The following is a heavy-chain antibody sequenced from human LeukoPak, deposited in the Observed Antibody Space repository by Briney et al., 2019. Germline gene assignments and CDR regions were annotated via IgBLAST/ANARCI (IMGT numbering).Heavy chain of an antibody. D-gene: IGHD1-26*01. Sequence: SVKVSCKASGGTFSSYAISWVRQAPGRGLEWMGGIIPIFGTANYAQKFQGRVTITADESTSTAYMELSSLRSEDTAVYYCASNPYSGSYHHLDYWGQGTLVTVSS. V-gene: IGHV1-69*01. J-gene: IGHJ4*02. CDR3: ASNPYSGSYHHLDY. CDR2: IIPIFGTA. CDR1: GGTFSSYA.